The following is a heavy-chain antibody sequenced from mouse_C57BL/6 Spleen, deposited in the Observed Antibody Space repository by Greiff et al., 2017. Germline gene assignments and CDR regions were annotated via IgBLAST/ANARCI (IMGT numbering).Heavy chain of an antibody. CDR2: IYPGDGDT. D-gene: IGHD2-3*01. CDR1: GYAFSSYW. J-gene: IGHJ3*01. CDR3: ARAYDGYYGGFAY. V-gene: IGHV1-80*01. Sequence: VQLQQSGAELVKPGASVKISCKASGYAFSSYWMNWVKQRPGKGLEWIGQIYPGDGDTNYNGKFKGKATLTADKSSGTAYMQLSSLTSEDSAVYFCARAYDGYYGGFAYWGQGTLVTVSA.